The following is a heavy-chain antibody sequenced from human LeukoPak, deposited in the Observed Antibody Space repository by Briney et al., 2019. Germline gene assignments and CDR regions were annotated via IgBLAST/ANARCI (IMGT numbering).Heavy chain of an antibody. J-gene: IGHJ4*02. CDR2: INPNSGGT. D-gene: IGHD2-15*01. V-gene: IGHV1-2*02. Sequence: ASVTVSCKASGYTFTGYYMHWVRQAPGQGLEWMGWINPNSGGTTYAQNFQGRVTITRDTSISTAYMELSRLRSDDTSVYYCAREGYFIGSYCPVPYWGQGTLVPLSS. CDR1: GYTFTGYY. CDR3: AREGYFIGSYCPVPY.